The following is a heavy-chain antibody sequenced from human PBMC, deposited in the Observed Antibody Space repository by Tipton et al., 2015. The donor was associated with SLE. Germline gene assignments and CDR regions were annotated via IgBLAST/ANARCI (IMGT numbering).Heavy chain of an antibody. V-gene: IGHV5-51*01. J-gene: IGHJ3*02. CDR3: AGQIVVVAAVWDAFDI. CDR1: GYSFTSYW. Sequence: QLVQSGAEVKKPGESLKISCKGSGYSFTSYWIGWVRQMPGKGLEWMGIIYPGDSDTRYSPSFQGQVTISADKSISTAYLQWSSLKASDTAMYYCAGQIVVVAAVWDAFDIWGQGTMVTVSS. D-gene: IGHD2-15*01. CDR2: IYPGDSDT.